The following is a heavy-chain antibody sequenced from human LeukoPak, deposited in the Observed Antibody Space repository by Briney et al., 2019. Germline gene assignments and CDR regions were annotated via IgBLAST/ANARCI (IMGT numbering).Heavy chain of an antibody. J-gene: IGHJ4*02. CDR1: GFTFSSYP. Sequence: GGSLRLSCTASGFTFSSYPMHWVRQAPGQGLEWLALTLHDGDNNYYADPVRGRFTVSRENPKNPLYVQMNSLSAEDTAVYYCARGDLPTTHYWGQGTLVSVFS. D-gene: IGHD3-16*01. V-gene: IGHV3-30*04. CDR2: TLHDGDNN. CDR3: ARGDLPTTHY.